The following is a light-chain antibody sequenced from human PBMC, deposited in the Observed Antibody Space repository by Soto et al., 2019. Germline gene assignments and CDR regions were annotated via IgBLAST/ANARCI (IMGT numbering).Light chain of an antibody. CDR3: QQSYTTASIT. Sequence: DIQMTQSPSSLSASVGDRVTITCRASQSISRNLNWYQHKPGKAPKLLIYAASSLRNGVPSRFSGGGSGTEFTLSISSLQPEDFETYYCQQSYTTASITFGQGTRLEIK. J-gene: IGKJ5*01. CDR1: QSISRN. CDR2: AAS. V-gene: IGKV1-39*01.